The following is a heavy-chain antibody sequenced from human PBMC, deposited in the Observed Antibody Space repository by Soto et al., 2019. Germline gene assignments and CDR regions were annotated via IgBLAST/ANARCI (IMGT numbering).Heavy chain of an antibody. Sequence: SETLSLTCTVSGGSISSGGYYWSWIRQHPGKGLEWIGYIYYSGSTYYNPSLKSRVTISVDTSKNQFSLKLSSMTAADTAVYYCARAGDQNGDSYYFDYWGQGTLVTVSS. V-gene: IGHV4-31*03. CDR1: GGSISSGGYY. CDR3: ARAGDQNGDSYYFDY. CDR2: IYYSGST. J-gene: IGHJ4*02. D-gene: IGHD4-17*01.